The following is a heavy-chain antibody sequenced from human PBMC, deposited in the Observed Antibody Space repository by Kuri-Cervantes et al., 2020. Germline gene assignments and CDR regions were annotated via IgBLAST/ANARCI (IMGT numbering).Heavy chain of an antibody. J-gene: IGHJ2*01. CDR1: GFTFSNAW. Sequence: GGSLRLSCAASGFTFSNAWMSWVRQAPGKGLEWVGRIKSKTDGGTTDYAAPVKGRFTISRDDSKNTLYLQMNSLKTEDTAVYYCASRLPPNWYFDLWGRGTLVTVSS. CDR3: ASRLPPNWYFDL. CDR2: IKSKTDGGTT. D-gene: IGHD6-13*01. V-gene: IGHV3-15*01.